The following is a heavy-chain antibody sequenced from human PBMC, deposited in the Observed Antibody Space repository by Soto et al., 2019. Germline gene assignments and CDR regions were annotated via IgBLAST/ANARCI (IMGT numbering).Heavy chain of an antibody. V-gene: IGHV2-5*01. Sequence: SGPTLVNPTQTLTLTCSFSGFSFSTSGVGVGWVRQPPGKALEWLALIYWSGDEHYRPSLKSRLTITKDTSKNQVVLIMTNMDPVDTATYYCARGLATLPVFAFDVWGQGTTVTVSS. CDR3: ARGLATLPVFAFDV. J-gene: IGHJ3*01. D-gene: IGHD6-6*01. CDR2: IYWSGDE. CDR1: GFSFSTSGVG.